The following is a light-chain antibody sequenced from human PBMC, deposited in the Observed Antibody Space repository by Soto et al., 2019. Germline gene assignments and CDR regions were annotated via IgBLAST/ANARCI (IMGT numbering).Light chain of an antibody. Sequence: DIQMTQSPSSLSASVGDRVTITCRASQGISNYLAWYQQKPGKVPKLLIYAASTLQSGVPSRFSGSGSGTDFTLTISSLQPEDVATYYCQKYNSAPQVTFAGGTKVEIK. J-gene: IGKJ4*01. CDR1: QGISNY. CDR3: QKYNSAPQVT. CDR2: AAS. V-gene: IGKV1-27*01.